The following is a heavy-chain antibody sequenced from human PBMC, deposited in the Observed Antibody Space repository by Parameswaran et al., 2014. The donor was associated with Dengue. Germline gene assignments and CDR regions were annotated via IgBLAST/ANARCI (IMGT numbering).Heavy chain of an antibody. D-gene: IGHD4-23*01. Sequence: WIRQPPGKGLEWIGYIYYSGSTYYNPSLKSRVTISVDTSKNQFSLKLSSVTAADTAVYYCARHRPHYGGNLPTLGYWGQGTLVTVSS. CDR3: ARHRPHYGGNLPTLGY. V-gene: IGHV4-39*01. CDR2: IYYSGST. J-gene: IGHJ4*02.